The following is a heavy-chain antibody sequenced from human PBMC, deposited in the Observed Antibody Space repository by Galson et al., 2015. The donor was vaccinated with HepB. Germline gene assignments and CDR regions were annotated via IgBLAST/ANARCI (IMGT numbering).Heavy chain of an antibody. V-gene: IGHV1-46*01. D-gene: IGHD6-13*01. CDR2: INPSGGST. CDR3: ARVMQQLVPYEAFDI. Sequence: SVKVSCKASGGTFSNSAISWVRQAPGQGLEWMGIINPSGGSTSYAQKFQGRVTMTRDTSTSTVYMELSSLRSEDTAVYYCARVMQQLVPYEAFDIWGQGTMVTVSS. J-gene: IGHJ3*02. CDR1: GGTFSNSA.